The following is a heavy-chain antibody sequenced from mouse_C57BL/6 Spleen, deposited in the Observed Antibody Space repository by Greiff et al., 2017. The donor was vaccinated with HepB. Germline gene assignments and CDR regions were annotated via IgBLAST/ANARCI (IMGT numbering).Heavy chain of an antibody. CDR2: INPSSGYT. V-gene: IGHV1-4*01. CDR3: ARIWSDWYIDD. CDR1: GYTFTSYT. J-gene: IGHJ1*03. Sequence: QVQLQQSGAELARPGASVKISCKASGYTFTSYTMHWVKQRPGQGLEWIGYINPSSGYTKYNQKFKDKATLTADKSSSTAYMQLSSLTSEDSAGYYCARIWSDWYIDDWGTGTTVTVSS.